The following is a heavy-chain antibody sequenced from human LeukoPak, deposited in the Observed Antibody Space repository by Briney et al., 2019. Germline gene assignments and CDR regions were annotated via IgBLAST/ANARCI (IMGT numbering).Heavy chain of an antibody. CDR1: GGSNNSSSYY. CDR3: ARRKAKTPNYFDY. V-gene: IGHV4-39*01. CDR2: IYHSGYT. J-gene: IGHJ4*02. Sequence: PSETLSLTCTVSGGSNNSSSYYWGWIRQPPGEALEWIGSIYHSGYTYYNPSLKSRVTISVDTSKNQFSLKLTSVTAADTAMYYCARRKAKTPNYFDYWGQGALVTVSS.